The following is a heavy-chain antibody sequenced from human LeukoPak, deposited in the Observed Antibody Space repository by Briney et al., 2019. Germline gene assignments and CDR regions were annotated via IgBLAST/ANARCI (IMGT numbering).Heavy chain of an antibody. V-gene: IGHV3-74*01. Sequence: PGGSLRLSCAASGFTFSNYWMHWVRQAPGKGLVWVSRINSDGINTSYADSMKGRFTISRDNAKNTLNLQMNSLRAEDTAVYYCARDLGQYYDTSDNWFDPWGQEPWSPSPQ. CDR2: INSDGINT. D-gene: IGHD3-22*01. CDR3: ARDLGQYYDTSDNWFDP. CDR1: GFTFSNYW. J-gene: IGHJ5*02.